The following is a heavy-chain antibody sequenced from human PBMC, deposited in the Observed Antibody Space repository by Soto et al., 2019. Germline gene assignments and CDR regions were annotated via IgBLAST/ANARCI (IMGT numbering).Heavy chain of an antibody. Sequence: PWWSMRISSAASGLTCSSYTMNWVSQAPWSALESVSPIGSSSSYISYAESVQRRFTIPRDNAKNSLYLQMNSLRAEDTALYYCARDSEWEPNFFDSWGQGTLVTASS. CDR3: ARDSEWEPNFFDS. D-gene: IGHD1-26*01. V-gene: IGHV3-21*01. J-gene: IGHJ4*02. CDR1: GLTCSSYT. CDR2: IGSSSSYI.